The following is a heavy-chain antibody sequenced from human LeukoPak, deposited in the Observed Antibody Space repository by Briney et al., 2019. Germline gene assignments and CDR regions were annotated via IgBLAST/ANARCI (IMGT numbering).Heavy chain of an antibody. CDR2: IKQDGSEK. D-gene: IGHD3-16*02. V-gene: IGHV3-7*01. CDR1: GFTFSDYW. CDR3: TRVYSSDDNSRYRSFQH. J-gene: IGHJ1*01. Sequence: QPGGSLRLSCAASGFTFSDYWMTWVRQGPGKGLEWVANIKQDGSEKYYVDSVKGRFTISRDNAKNSLYLQMNNLRVEDTAVYYCTRVYSSDDNSRYRSFQHWGQGTLVTVSS.